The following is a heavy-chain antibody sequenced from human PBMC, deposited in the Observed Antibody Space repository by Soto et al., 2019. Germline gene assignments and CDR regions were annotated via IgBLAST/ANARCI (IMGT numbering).Heavy chain of an antibody. V-gene: IGHV4-34*01. CDR3: ARGVPFGHYSMDV. Sequence: EPLSLPCSVYDGSFTGFHWTSIRRPPGKGLEWIGEIKHSGSTNYNPSLTRRVTISVDTSKNQFSLKLNSVTAADTAVYYCARGVPFGHYSMDVWGQGNTVTGSS. CDR1: DGSFTGFH. CDR2: IKHSGST. J-gene: IGHJ6*02. D-gene: IGHD3-3*01.